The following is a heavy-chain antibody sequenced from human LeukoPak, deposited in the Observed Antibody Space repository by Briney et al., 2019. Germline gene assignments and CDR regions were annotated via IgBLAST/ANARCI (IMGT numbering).Heavy chain of an antibody. J-gene: IGHJ6*03. CDR3: ARGPPRGKYYYMNV. Sequence: PGGTLRLSCAASGFTFSSFDMHWVRQPTGKGLEWVSPIGTASDTYYPGSVEGRFTLSRDNAKNSLYLQMNSLTAGDTAVYYCARGPPRGKYYYMNVWGKGTTVTVSS. CDR1: GFTFSSFD. D-gene: IGHD1-1*01. V-gene: IGHV3-13*01. CDR2: IGTASDT.